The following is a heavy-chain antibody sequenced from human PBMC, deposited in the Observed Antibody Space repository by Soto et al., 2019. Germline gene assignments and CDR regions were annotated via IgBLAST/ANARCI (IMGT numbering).Heavy chain of an antibody. J-gene: IGHJ4*02. CDR3: ARVAGSTSPGIDY. Sequence: GESLKISCAASGFTFSSYWMHWVRQAPGKGLVWVSRINSDGSSTSYADSVKGRFTISRDNAKNTLYLQMNSLRAEDTAVYYCARVAGSTSPGIDYWGQGTLVTVSS. CDR1: GFTFSSYW. CDR2: INSDGSST. V-gene: IGHV3-74*01. D-gene: IGHD6-13*01.